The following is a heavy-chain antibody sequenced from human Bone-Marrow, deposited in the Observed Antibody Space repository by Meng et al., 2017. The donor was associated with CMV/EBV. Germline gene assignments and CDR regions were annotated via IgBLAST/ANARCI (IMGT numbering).Heavy chain of an antibody. CDR2: IRYDGSNK. Sequence: SLKICCAAAGFPISSYGRHWVRQAPGKGLEWVAFIRYDGSNKYYADSVKGRFTISRDNSKNTLYLQMNSRRAEDTAVYYCAKDKRDGWFDPWGQGTLVTVSS. J-gene: IGHJ5*02. V-gene: IGHV3-30*02. CDR3: AKDKRDGWFDP. CDR1: GFPISSYG.